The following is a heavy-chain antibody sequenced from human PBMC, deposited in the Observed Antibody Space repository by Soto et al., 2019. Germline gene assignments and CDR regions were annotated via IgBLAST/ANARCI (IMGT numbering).Heavy chain of an antibody. D-gene: IGHD3-10*01. CDR2: IYHSGST. V-gene: IGHV4-30-2*01. J-gene: IGHJ5*02. Sequence: PSETLSLTCAVSGGSISSGGYSWSWIRQPPGKGLEWIGYIYHSGSTYYNPSLKSRVTISVDRSKNQFSLKLSSVTAADTAVYYCARARYYYGSGSPYNWFDPWGQGTLVTVSS. CDR1: GGSISSGGYS. CDR3: ARARYYYGSGSPYNWFDP.